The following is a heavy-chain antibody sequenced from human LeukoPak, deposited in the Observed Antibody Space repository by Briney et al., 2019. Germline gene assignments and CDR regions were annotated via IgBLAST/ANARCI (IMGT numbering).Heavy chain of an antibody. D-gene: IGHD1-26*01. Sequence: PGGSLRLSCAASGFTFSSYSMNWVRQAPGKGLEWVSYISSSSSTIYYADSVKGRFTISRDNAKNSLYLQMNSLRDEDTAVYYCATQPIEWELRHFDYWGQGTLVTVSS. CDR2: ISSSSSTI. CDR1: GFTFSSYS. J-gene: IGHJ4*02. CDR3: ATQPIEWELRHFDY. V-gene: IGHV3-48*02.